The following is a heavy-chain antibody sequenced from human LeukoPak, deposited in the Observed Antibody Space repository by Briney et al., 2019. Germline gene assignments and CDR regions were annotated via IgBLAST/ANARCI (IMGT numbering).Heavy chain of an antibody. J-gene: IGHJ4*02. CDR3: AREVDYYDSSGYDY. D-gene: IGHD3-22*01. CDR2: INPNSGGT. Sequence: ASVKVSCKASGYTFTGYYMHWVRQAPGQGLEWMGWINPNSGGTNYAQKFQGRVTMTRDTSISTAYMELSRLRSDDTVVYYCAREVDYYDSSGYDYWGQGTLVTVSS. CDR1: GYTFTGYY. V-gene: IGHV1-2*02.